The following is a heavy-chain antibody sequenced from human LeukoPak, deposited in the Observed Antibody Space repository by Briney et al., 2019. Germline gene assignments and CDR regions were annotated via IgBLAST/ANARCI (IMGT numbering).Heavy chain of an antibody. CDR3: ARVRVHDYDIWSGSSSYYYHYMDV. J-gene: IGHJ6*03. CDR1: GGSISSVGYY. D-gene: IGHD3-3*01. Sequence: PSETLSLTCTVSGGSISSVGYYWSWIRQHPGMGLEWIGYTYYRGTTDYNPSLKSRITISADTSRNQFSLKLSSVTAADTAVYYCARVRVHDYDIWSGSSSYYYHYMDVWGKGTTVTVSS. CDR2: TYYRGTT. V-gene: IGHV4-31*03.